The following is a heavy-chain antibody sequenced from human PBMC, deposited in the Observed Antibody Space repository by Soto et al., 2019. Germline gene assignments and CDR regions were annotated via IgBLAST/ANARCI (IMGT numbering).Heavy chain of an antibody. CDR3: AMRYYDFWSGYYYGMDV. V-gene: IGHV4-34*01. D-gene: IGHD3-3*01. J-gene: IGHJ6*02. CDR2: INHSGST. Sequence: SETLSLTCAVYGGSFSGYYWSWIRQPPGKGLEWIGEINHSGSTNYNPSLKSRVTISVDTSKNQFSLKLSSVTAADTAVYYCAMRYYDFWSGYYYGMDVWGQGTTVT. CDR1: GGSFSGYY.